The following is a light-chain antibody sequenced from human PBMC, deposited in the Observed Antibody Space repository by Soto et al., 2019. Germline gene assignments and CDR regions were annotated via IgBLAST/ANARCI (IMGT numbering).Light chain of an antibody. J-gene: IGLJ3*02. CDR2: GNS. CDR3: QSYDSSLSGWV. CDR1: SSNIGAGYD. V-gene: IGLV1-40*01. Sequence: QSVLTQPPSASETPGQRVTISCSGSSSNIGAGYDVHWYQQLPGTAPKLLIYGNSNRPSGVPDRFSGSKSGTSASLAITGLQAEDEADYYCQSYDSSLSGWVFGGGTKLTVL.